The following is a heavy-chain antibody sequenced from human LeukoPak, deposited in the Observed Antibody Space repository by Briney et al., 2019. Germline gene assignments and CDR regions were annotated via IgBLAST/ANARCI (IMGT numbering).Heavy chain of an antibody. Sequence: PSETLSLTCTVSGGSISSYYWSWIRQPPGKGLEWIGYIYYSGSTNYNLSLKSRVTISVDTSKNQFSLKLSSVTAADTAVYYCARLPIGSGWYFLDYWGQGTLVTVSS. J-gene: IGHJ4*02. CDR2: IYYSGST. CDR3: ARLPIGSGWYFLDY. CDR1: GGSISSYY. V-gene: IGHV4-59*08. D-gene: IGHD6-19*01.